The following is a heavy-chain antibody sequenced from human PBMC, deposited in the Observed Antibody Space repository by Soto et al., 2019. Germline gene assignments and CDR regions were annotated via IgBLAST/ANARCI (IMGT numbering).Heavy chain of an antibody. V-gene: IGHV4-34*01. CDR1: GGSFSGYY. CDR3: ARGFPGIAAAGTAFLGFDY. J-gene: IGHJ4*02. CDR2: INHSGST. D-gene: IGHD6-13*01. Sequence: QVQLQQWGAGLLKPSETLSLTCAVYGGSFSGYYWSWIRQPPGKGLEWSGEINHSGSTNYNPSLKSRVTISVDTSTNQFSLKLSSVTAADTAVYYCARGFPGIAAAGTAFLGFDYWGQGTLVTVSS.